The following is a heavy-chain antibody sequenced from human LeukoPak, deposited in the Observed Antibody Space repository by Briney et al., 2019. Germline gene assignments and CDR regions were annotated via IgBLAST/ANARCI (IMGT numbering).Heavy chain of an antibody. CDR3: ARDLGATLYYFDY. Sequence: ASVKVSCKASGYTFTSYDINWVRQATGQGLEWMGWMNPNSGNTGYAQKFQGRVTMTRNTSISTAYMELNSLRAEDTAVYYCARDLGATLYYFDYWGQGTLVTVSS. V-gene: IGHV1-8*01. D-gene: IGHD3-16*01. CDR1: GYTFTSYD. CDR2: MNPNSGNT. J-gene: IGHJ4*02.